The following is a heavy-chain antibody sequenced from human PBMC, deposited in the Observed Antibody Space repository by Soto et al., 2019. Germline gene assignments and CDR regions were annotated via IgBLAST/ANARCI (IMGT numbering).Heavy chain of an antibody. CDR2: IIPIFGTA. V-gene: IGHV1-69*05. D-gene: IGHD3-3*01. CDR1: GGTFRSYA. Sequence: QVQLVQSGAEVMKPGSSVKVSCKASGGTFRSYAISWVRQAPGQGLEWMGGIIPIFGTADYAQNFQGRVTPSPDESTSTAYMDQSSLRSEDTGLYYCAPPLSGRIYYCGMDAWGQGPTVTVSS. J-gene: IGHJ6*02. CDR3: APPLSGRIYYCGMDA.